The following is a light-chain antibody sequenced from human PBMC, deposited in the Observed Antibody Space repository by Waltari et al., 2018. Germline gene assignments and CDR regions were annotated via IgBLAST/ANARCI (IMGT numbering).Light chain of an antibody. CDR1: TSAGDPFGS. Sequence: SALTQPASVSDSPGRTVTLSCTKSTSAGDPFGSFSWYQPHPGQPPQPLIFHGTNRPPVVAVRFSATESPNTASLTISDLQAEDEAHYYCASYLPDGIVVFGGGTRLNVL. V-gene: IGLV2-14*01. CDR3: ASYLPDGIVV. J-gene: IGLJ2*01. CDR2: HGT.